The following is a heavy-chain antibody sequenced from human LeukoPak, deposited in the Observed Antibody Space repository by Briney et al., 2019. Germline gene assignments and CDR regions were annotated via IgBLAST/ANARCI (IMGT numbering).Heavy chain of an antibody. J-gene: IGHJ4*02. V-gene: IGHV1-8*03. CDR3: ARGSTTRGQFGFDY. CDR2: MNPNSGNT. Sequence: GASVKVSCKASGYTFTSYDINWVRQATGQGLEWMGWMNPNSGNTGYAQKFQGRVTITRNTSISTAYMELSSLRSEDTAVYYCARGSTTRGQFGFDYWGQGTLVTVSS. CDR1: GYTFTSYD. D-gene: IGHD2/OR15-2a*01.